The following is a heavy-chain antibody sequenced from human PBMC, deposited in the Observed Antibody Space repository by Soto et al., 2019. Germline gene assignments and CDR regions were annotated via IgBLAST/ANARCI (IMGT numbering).Heavy chain of an antibody. CDR3: ARAISALFDY. V-gene: IGHV4-34*01. CDR1: GGSFSGDY. Sequence: PSETLSLTGAVYGGSFSGDYWSWIRQPPGKGLEWIGEINHSGSTNYNPSLKSRVTISVDTSKNQFSLKLSSVTAADTAVYYCARAISALFDYWGQGTLVTSPQ. D-gene: IGHD2-2*02. J-gene: IGHJ4*02. CDR2: INHSGST.